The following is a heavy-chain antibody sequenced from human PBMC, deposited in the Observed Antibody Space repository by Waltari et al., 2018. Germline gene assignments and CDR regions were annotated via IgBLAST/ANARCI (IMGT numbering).Heavy chain of an antibody. Sequence: QVQLVQSGAEVKKPGASVKVSCKASGYTFTSYYMHWVRQAPGQGLEWMGIINPSGGSTSYAQKFQGRVTMTRDTSTSTVYMELSSLRSEDTAVYYCARVGYYYDSSGSRFDYWGQGTLVIVSS. J-gene: IGHJ4*02. CDR2: INPSGGST. CDR3: ARVGYYYDSSGSRFDY. V-gene: IGHV1-46*01. D-gene: IGHD3-22*01. CDR1: GYTFTSYY.